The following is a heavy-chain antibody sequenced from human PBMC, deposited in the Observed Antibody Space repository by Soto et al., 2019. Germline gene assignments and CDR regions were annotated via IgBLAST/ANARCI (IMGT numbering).Heavy chain of an antibody. CDR1: GGSISSGGYY. J-gene: IGHJ6*02. V-gene: IGHV4-31*03. CDR2: IYYSGST. CDR3: ARDRHYDILTGYLDYYGMDV. Sequence: NPSETLSLTCTVSGGSISSGGYYWSWIRQHPGKGLEWIGYIYYSGSTYYNPSLKSRVTISVDTSKNQFSLKLSSVTAADTAVYYCARDRHYDILTGYLDYYGMDVWGQGTTVTVSS. D-gene: IGHD3-9*01.